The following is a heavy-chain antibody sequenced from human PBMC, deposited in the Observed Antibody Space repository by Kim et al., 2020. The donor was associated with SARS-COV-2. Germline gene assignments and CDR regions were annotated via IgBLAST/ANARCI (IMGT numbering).Heavy chain of an antibody. CDR1: GYSISSGYY. CDR3: ARDGLVAATLAYYYGMD. J-gene: IGHJ6*01. CDR2: IYHSGST. V-gene: IGHV4-38-2*02. Sequence: SETLSLTCTVSGYSISSGYYWGWIRQPPGKGLEWIGSIYHSGSTYYNPSLKSRVTISVDTSKNQFSLKLSSVTAADTAVYYCARDGLVAATLAYYYGMD. D-gene: IGHD2-15*01.